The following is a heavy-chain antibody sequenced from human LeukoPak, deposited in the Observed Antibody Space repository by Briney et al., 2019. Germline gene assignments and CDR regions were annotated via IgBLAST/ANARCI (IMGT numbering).Heavy chain of an antibody. V-gene: IGHV1-24*01. D-gene: IGHD6-13*01. CDR1: GYTLTELS. Sequence: ASVKVSCKVSGYTLTELSMHWVRQAPGKGLEGMGGFDPEDGETIYAQKFQGRVTMTEDTSTDTAYMELTSLRSEDTAVYYCATAYTGYSSSWIDYWGQGTLVSVSS. J-gene: IGHJ4*02. CDR2: FDPEDGET. CDR3: ATAYTGYSSSWIDY.